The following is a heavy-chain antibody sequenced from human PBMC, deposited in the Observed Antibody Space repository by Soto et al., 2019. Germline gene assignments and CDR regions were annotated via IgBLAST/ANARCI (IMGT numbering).Heavy chain of an antibody. CDR2: ITTGGRIT. Sequence: QVQLVESGGGLVKPGGSLRLSCAASGFTFSDYYMSWIRQAPGQGLEWVSHITTGGRITYDAESVKGRFIASRDNAKNSLHLHITNLRAEDTAVYYCARNRRETGTNYGMDAWGQGTTVTVSS. V-gene: IGHV3-11*01. D-gene: IGHD1-1*01. CDR1: GFTFSDYY. CDR3: ARNRRETGTNYGMDA. J-gene: IGHJ6*02.